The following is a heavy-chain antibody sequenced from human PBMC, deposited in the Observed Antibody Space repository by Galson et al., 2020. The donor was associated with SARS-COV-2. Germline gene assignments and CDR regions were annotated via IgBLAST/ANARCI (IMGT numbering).Heavy chain of an antibody. Sequence: TGGSLRLSCEASGTTFSIDAMRWVRQAPGKGLEWVASISGSGEKTYYADSVKGRFTVSRDNPKNTVFLEMDSLRGEDTAVYYCASERAVPGIPLAYWGQGTLVTVSS. V-gene: IGHV3-23*01. CDR1: GTTFSIDA. D-gene: IGHD2-2*01. CDR3: ASERAVPGIPLAY. CDR2: ISGSGEKT. J-gene: IGHJ4*02.